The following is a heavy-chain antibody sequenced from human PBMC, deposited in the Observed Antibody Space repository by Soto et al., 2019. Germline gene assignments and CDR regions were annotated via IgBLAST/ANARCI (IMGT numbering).Heavy chain of an antibody. J-gene: IGHJ4*02. D-gene: IGHD3-22*01. CDR1: GGSISSGGYS. Sequence: LSLTCAVSGGSISSGGYSWSWIRQPPGKGLEWIGYIYHSGSTYYNPSLKSRVTISVDRSKNQFSLKLSSVTAADTAVYYCARVGYDQTFDYWGQGTLVTFSS. CDR3: ARVGYDQTFDY. V-gene: IGHV4-30-2*01. CDR2: IYHSGST.